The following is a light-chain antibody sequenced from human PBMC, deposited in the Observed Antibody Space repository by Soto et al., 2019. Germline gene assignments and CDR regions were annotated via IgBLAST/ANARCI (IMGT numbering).Light chain of an antibody. J-gene: IGLJ1*01. CDR3: AAWDDSLNGYV. V-gene: IGLV1-44*01. Sequence: QLVLTQPPSASETPGRRVAISCSGSSSNIGSNTVSWYQQLPGTAPKVLMYSNNQRPSGVPDRFSGSKSGTSASLAISGLQSEDEADYYCAAWDDSLNGYVFGTGTQLTVL. CDR2: SNN. CDR1: SSNIGSNT.